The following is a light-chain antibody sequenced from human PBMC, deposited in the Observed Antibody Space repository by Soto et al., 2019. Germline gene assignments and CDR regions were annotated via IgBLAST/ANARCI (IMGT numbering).Light chain of an antibody. CDR2: LVS. J-gene: IGKJ1*01. Sequence: DIVMTQSPLSLPVTPGEPASISCRSSQSLLHGNGYTYLVWYLQKPGQSPQLLMYLVSIRSPGGTDRLSGSGSDTAVTLKISRVEAEDVGVYYCMQAVQIPGTFGQGTKVEI. CDR1: QSLLHGNGYTY. V-gene: IGKV2-28*01. CDR3: MQAVQIPGT.